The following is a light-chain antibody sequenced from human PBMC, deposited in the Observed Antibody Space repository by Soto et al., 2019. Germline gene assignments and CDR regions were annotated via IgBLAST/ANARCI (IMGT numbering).Light chain of an antibody. CDR2: AAS. Sequence: DIQMTQSPSCLSASVGDRVTITCRASQSIGKHLNWYQQKPGKAPKFLIYAASSLQSGVPSRFSGSGSGTDFTLTVDSLQPEDFATYYCQQSYSSPVTFGQGTRLEIK. J-gene: IGKJ5*01. CDR3: QQSYSSPVT. V-gene: IGKV1-39*01. CDR1: QSIGKH.